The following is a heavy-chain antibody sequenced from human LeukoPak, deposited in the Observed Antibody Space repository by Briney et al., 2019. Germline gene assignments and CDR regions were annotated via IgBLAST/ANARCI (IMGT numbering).Heavy chain of an antibody. CDR1: GFTFSNAW. CDR2: IKSKTDGGTT. J-gene: IGHJ6*02. Sequence: GGSLRLSCAASGFTFSNAWMSWVRQAPGKGLEWVGRIKSKTDGGTTDYAAPVKGRITISRDDSKNTLYLQMNSLKTEDTAVYYCTTSGSLLLYGMDVWGQGTTVTVSS. V-gene: IGHV3-15*01. CDR3: TTSGSLLLYGMDV. D-gene: IGHD2-15*01.